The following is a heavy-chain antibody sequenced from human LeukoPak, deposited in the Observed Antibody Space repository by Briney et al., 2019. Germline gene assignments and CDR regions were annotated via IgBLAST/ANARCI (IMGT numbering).Heavy chain of an antibody. D-gene: IGHD2-15*01. CDR2: TRNKPNNHTT. Sequence: GGSLRLSCAASGFTFSDHYMDWVRQAPGKWLEWVGRTRNKPNNHTTEYDASVKGRFTISRGDSKHSLYLQMNSLRTEDTAGYYCARDSYCSRGTCYFHFDYWGQGTLVSVSS. CDR1: GFTFSDHY. J-gene: IGHJ4*02. CDR3: ARDSYCSRGTCYFHFDY. V-gene: IGHV3-72*01.